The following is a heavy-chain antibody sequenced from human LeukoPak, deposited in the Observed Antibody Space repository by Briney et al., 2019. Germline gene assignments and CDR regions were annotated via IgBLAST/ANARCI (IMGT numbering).Heavy chain of an antibody. CDR3: ARGSLYQYDY. D-gene: IGHD3-16*02. CDR1: GYTFSSNG. Sequence: ASVKVSCKASGYTFSSNGMSWVRQAPGQGLEWMGWISSYNGNRNYAQKFQGRVTMTTDTSTSTAYMELSRLRSDDTAVYYCARGSLYQYDYWGQGTLVTVSS. V-gene: IGHV1-18*01. J-gene: IGHJ4*02. CDR2: ISSYNGNR.